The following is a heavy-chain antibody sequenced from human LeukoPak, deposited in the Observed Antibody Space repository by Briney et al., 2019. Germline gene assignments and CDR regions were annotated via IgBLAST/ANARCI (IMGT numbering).Heavy chain of an antibody. D-gene: IGHD4-17*01. V-gene: IGHV4-59*01. J-gene: IGHJ4*02. CDR2: MYNRGNT. CDR3: AATIKRDYGDTNLDY. CDR1: GGSISSFY. Sequence: SETLSLTCTVSGGSISSFYWGWIRQPPGKGLEWIGYMYNRGNTNYNPSLKSRVTISEDTSQNQLSLQLRSVTAADTAVYYCAATIKRDYGDTNLDYWGQGTLVTVSS.